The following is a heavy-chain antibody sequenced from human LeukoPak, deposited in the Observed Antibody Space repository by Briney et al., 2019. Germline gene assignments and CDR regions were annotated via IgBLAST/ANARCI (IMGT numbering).Heavy chain of an antibody. V-gene: IGHV1-2*02. CDR3: ARDVSAGGTNWFDP. CDR1: GYTFTSYY. CDR2: INPNSGGP. J-gene: IGHJ5*02. Sequence: ASVKVSCKASGYTFTSYYMHWVRQAPGQGLEWMGWINPNSGGPNYAQKFQGRVTMTRDTSISTAYMEMSRLRSDDTAVYYCARDVSAGGTNWFDPWGQGTLVTVSS. D-gene: IGHD3-16*01.